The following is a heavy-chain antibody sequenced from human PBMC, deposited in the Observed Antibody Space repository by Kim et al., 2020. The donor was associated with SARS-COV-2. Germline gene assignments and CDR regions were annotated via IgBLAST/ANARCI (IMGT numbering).Heavy chain of an antibody. Sequence: GGSLRLSCAASGFTFSTYCMHWVRQAPGKGLVWVSHVDGDGTRTTYADSVKGRFTVSRDNAKNTLFLQMDGLSAEDTAIYYCTRGGAAGTFDYWGRGTLVTVSS. CDR1: GFTFSTYC. CDR3: TRGGAAGTFDY. V-gene: IGHV3-74*01. D-gene: IGHD6-13*01. J-gene: IGHJ4*01. CDR2: VDGDGTRT.